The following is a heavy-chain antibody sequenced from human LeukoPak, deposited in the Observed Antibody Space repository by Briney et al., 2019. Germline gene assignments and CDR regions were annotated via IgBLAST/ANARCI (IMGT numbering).Heavy chain of an antibody. D-gene: IGHD3-22*01. CDR1: GFTFSSYW. Sequence: GGSLRLSCAASGFTFSSYWMSWVRQAPGKGLEWVANIKQDGSEKYYVDSVKGRFTISRDNAKNSLYLQMNSLRAEDTAVYYCAKSIYYDGNYFYYWGTGTLVTASS. J-gene: IGHJ4*02. CDR2: IKQDGSEK. CDR3: AKSIYYDGNYFYY. V-gene: IGHV3-7*01.